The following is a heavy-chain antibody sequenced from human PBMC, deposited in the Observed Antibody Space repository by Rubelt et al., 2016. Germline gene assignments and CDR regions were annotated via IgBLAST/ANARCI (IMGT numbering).Heavy chain of an antibody. V-gene: IGHV1-2*02. CDR2: INPNSGGT. Sequence: QVQLVQSGAEVKKPGASVKVSCKASGYTFTGYYMHWVRQAPGQGLEWMGWINPNSGGTNYAQKFQGRVTMTRDTSISTAYMELSRLRSDDTAVYYCARGVEYYYGSGTNWFDPWGQGTLVTVSS. J-gene: IGHJ5*02. CDR3: ARGVEYYYGSGTNWFDP. CDR1: GYTFTGYY. D-gene: IGHD3-10*01.